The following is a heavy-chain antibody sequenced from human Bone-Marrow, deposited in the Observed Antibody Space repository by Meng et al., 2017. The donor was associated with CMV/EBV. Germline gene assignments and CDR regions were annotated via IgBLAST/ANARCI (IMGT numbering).Heavy chain of an antibody. Sequence: GESLKISCAASGFTFSSYSMNWVRQAPGKGLEWVSSISSSSSYIYYADSVKGRFTISRDNAKNSLYLQMNSLRAEDTSVYYRARDSSKWLRFFYFDYWGQGTLVTVSS. D-gene: IGHD5-12*01. CDR2: ISSSSSYI. CDR1: GFTFSSYS. V-gene: IGHV3-21*01. J-gene: IGHJ4*02. CDR3: ARDSSKWLRFFYFDY.